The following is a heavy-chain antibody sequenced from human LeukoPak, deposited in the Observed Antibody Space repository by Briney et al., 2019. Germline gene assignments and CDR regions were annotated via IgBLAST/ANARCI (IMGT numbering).Heavy chain of an antibody. CDR1: GYTFSGHY. D-gene: IGHD3-22*01. J-gene: IGHJ4*02. CDR2: IKPSSGAT. CDR3: ASCYYDSNGYYYFDY. Sequence: ASVKVSCTASGYTFSGHYMHWVRQAPGQGLEWMGWIKPSSGATNYAQKFRGRVTMTRDTSNRTSYMELSRLRSDDTALYYCASCYYDSNGYYYFDYWGQGTLVTVSS. V-gene: IGHV1-2*02.